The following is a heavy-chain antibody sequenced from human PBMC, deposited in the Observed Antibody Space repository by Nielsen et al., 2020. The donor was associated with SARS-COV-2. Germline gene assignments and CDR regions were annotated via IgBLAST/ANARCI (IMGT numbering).Heavy chain of an antibody. D-gene: IGHD2-15*01. CDR3: ASVGYCSGGSCYGYYYGMDV. CDR2: INWNGGST. Sequence: GESLKISCAASGFTFDDYGMSWVRQAPGKGLEWVSGINWNGGSTGYADSVKGRFTISRDNAKNSLYLQMNSLRAEDTALYHFASVGYCSGGSCYGYYYGMDVWGQGTTVTASS. J-gene: IGHJ6*02. V-gene: IGHV3-20*01. CDR1: GFTFDDYG.